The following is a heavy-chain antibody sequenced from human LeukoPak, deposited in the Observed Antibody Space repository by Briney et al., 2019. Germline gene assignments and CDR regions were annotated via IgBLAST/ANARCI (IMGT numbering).Heavy chain of an antibody. CDR3: ARTRYSSGWSPTYGMDV. J-gene: IGHJ6*02. D-gene: IGHD6-19*01. CDR2: IYYSGST. CDR1: GGSISSYH. V-gene: IGHV4-59*01. Sequence: ASETLSLTCTVSGGSISSYHWSWIRQPPGKGLEWIGYIYYSGSTNYNPSLKSRVTISVDMSKNQFSLKLSSVTAADTAVYYCARTRYSSGWSPTYGMDVWGQGTTVTVSS.